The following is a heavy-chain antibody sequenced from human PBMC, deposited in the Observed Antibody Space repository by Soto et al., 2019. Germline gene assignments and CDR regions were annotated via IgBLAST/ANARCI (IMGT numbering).Heavy chain of an antibody. CDR2: ISDSGIII. CDR3: AKDARRTGLRGQWVG. D-gene: IGHD1-26*01. Sequence: EEQLLESGGGLIQPGGSLILSCAASGFAFYNYAMAWVRQAPGMGLEWVSGISDSGIIIYYTDSVKGRFTISRDNSKNRLLLQMDSLRGEDTALYYCAKDARRTGLRGQWVGWGPRTLVTVSS. V-gene: IGHV3-23*01. CDR1: GFAFYNYA. J-gene: IGHJ4*02.